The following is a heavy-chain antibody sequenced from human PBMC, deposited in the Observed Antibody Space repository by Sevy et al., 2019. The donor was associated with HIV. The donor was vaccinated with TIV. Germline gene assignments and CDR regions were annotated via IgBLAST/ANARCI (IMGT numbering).Heavy chain of an antibody. D-gene: IGHD3-16*01. V-gene: IGHV4-38-2*01. Sequence: SETLSLTCAVSGYSISSGYYWGWIRQPPGKGLEWIGSIYHSGSTYYNPSLKSRVTISVDTSKNQFSLKLSSVTAADTAVYYCARRGGSYYYYYYYMDVWGKGTTVTVSS. CDR2: IYHSGST. CDR3: ARRGGSYYYYYYYMDV. J-gene: IGHJ6*03. CDR1: GYSISSGYY.